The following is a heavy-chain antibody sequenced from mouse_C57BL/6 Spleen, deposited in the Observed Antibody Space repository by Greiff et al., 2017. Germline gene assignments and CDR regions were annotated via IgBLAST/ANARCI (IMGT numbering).Heavy chain of an antibody. J-gene: IGHJ4*01. CDR1: GFTFSDYY. V-gene: IGHV5-12*01. CDR3: ARHWDEAMDY. CDR2: ISNGGGST. Sequence: EVMLVESGGGLVQPGGSLKLSCAASGFTFSDYYMYWVRQTPEKRLEWVAYISNGGGSTYYPDTVKGRFTIARDNAKNTLYLQMSRLKAEDTAMYYCARHWDEAMDYWGQGTSVTVSS. D-gene: IGHD4-1*01.